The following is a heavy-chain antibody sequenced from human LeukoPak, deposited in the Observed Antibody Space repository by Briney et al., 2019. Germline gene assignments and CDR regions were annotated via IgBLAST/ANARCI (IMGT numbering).Heavy chain of an antibody. CDR3: ARDRHDSSGYKYYYYYYMDV. CDR2: TYYRSKWYN. CDR1: GDSVSSNSAA. Sequence: PSQTLSLTCAISGDSVSSNSAAWNWIRQSPSRGLEWLGRTYYRSKWYNDYAVSVKSRITINPDTSKNQFSLQLNSVTPEDTAVYYCARDRHDSSGYKYYYYYYMDVWGKGTTVTVSS. V-gene: IGHV6-1*01. D-gene: IGHD3-22*01. J-gene: IGHJ6*03.